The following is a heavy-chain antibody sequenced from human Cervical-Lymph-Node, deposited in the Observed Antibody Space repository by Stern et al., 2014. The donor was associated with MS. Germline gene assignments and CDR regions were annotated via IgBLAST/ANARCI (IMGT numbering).Heavy chain of an antibody. CDR1: GDSINSGGHD. D-gene: IGHD1-26*01. J-gene: IGHJ5*02. CDR3: ASRWSGTYYGQNWFDP. Sequence: QVQLVESGPGLVKPSQTLSLTCTVSGDSINSGGHDWSWIRQRPGQGLEWIGHIYNRGATFYSPSLKGRVTISLDTSKNQFSLTLSSVTAADTAIYYCASRWSGTYYGQNWFDPWGQGILVTVSS. CDR2: IYNRGAT. V-gene: IGHV4-31*03.